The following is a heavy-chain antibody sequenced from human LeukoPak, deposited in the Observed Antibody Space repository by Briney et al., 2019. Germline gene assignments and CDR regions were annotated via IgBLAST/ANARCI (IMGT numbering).Heavy chain of an antibody. CDR2: INHSGST. CDR1: GGSFSGYY. V-gene: IGHV4-34*01. D-gene: IGHD1-20*01. Sequence: SETLSLTCAVYGGSFSGYYWSWIRQPPGKGLEWIGEINHSGSTNYNPSLKSRVTISVDTSKHQFSLKLSSVTAADTAVYYCASYNWAGNYWGQGTLVTVSS. CDR3: ASYNWAGNY. J-gene: IGHJ4*02.